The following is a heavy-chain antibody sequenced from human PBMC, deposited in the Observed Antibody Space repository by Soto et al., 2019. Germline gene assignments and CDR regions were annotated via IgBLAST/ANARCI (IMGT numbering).Heavy chain of an antibody. CDR3: ARVHHWNFICIDY. D-gene: IGHD1-7*01. CDR1: GGSFSGYY. J-gene: IGHJ4*02. V-gene: IGHV4-34*01. Sequence: QVQLQQWGAGLLKPSETLSLTCAVYGGSFSGYYWSWIRQPPGKGLEWIGEINHSGSTNYNPSLKSRVTISVDTSKNQFSLKLSSVTAADTAVYYCARVHHWNFICIDYWGQGTLVTVSS. CDR2: INHSGST.